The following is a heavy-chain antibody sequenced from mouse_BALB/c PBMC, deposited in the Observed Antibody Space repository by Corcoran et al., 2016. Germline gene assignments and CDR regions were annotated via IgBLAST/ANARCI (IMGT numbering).Heavy chain of an antibody. CDR1: GYTFSSYW. CDR2: TLPGSGST. Sequence: VQRQQSGAELMKPGDSEKISGKATGYTFSSYWIEWGKQRPGHGREGIGETLPGSGSTNYNEKFKGKATVTADTFSNPAYMQHSSRTSEDSAVYYCARRGYYYAMDYCGQGTSVTVSP. J-gene: IGHJ4*01. CDR3: ARRGYYYAMDY. V-gene: IGHV1-9*01.